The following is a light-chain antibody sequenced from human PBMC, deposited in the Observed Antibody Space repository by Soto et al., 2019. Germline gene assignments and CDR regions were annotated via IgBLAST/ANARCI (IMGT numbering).Light chain of an antibody. CDR1: SSDVGRYNY. V-gene: IGLV2-14*03. J-gene: IGLJ1*01. Sequence: QSVLTQPASVSGSPGQSITISCTGTSSDVGRYNYVSWYRHHPGKAPKLMIYDVTDRPSGVSNRFSGSKSGNTASLTISGLQAEDEADYFCSSYSSGSTPYVFGTGTKVTVL. CDR2: DVT. CDR3: SSYSSGSTPYV.